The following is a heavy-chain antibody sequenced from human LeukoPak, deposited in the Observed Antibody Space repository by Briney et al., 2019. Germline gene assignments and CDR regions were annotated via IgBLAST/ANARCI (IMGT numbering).Heavy chain of an antibody. CDR3: ARGGRWLQFRWTRGSFDY. CDR1: GGSFSGYY. J-gene: IGHJ4*02. V-gene: IGHV4-34*01. Sequence: PSETLSLTCAVYGGSFSGYYWSWIRQPPGKGLEWIGEINHSGSTNYNPSLKSRVTISVDTSKNQFSLKLSSVTAADTAVYYCARGGRWLQFRWTRGSFDYWGQGTLVTVSS. CDR2: INHSGST. D-gene: IGHD5-24*01.